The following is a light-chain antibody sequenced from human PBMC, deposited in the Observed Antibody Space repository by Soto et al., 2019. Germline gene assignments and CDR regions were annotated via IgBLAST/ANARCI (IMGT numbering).Light chain of an antibody. CDR3: ASYAGTDTPWV. V-gene: IGLV2-14*03. Sequence: QPVLTQPASVSGSLGQSITISCTGAASDIGYYNFVSWYQQHPATAPKLIIYDVSNRPSGISFRFSGSKSGNTASLTISGLRAEDEAAYYCASYAGTDTPWVFGGGTKVTVL. J-gene: IGLJ3*02. CDR1: ASDIGYYNF. CDR2: DVS.